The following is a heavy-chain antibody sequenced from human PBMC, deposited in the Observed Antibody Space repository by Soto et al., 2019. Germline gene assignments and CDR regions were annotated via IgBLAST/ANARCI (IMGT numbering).Heavy chain of an antibody. D-gene: IGHD3-22*01. CDR3: ARDSRRYYYDSSGYYYGY. Sequence: QVQLQQWGAGLLKPSETLSLTCAVYGGSFSGYYWTWIRQPPGKGLEWIGEINHSGSTNYNPSLNSRVTMSVDTSKNQFSLKLSSVTAADTAVYYCARDSRRYYYDSSGYYYGYWGQGTLVTVSS. CDR1: GGSFSGYY. V-gene: IGHV4-34*01. CDR2: INHSGST. J-gene: IGHJ4*02.